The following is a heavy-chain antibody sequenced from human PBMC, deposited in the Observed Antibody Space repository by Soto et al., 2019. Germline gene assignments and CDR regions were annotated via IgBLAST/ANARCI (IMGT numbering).Heavy chain of an antibody. V-gene: IGHV3-23*01. Sequence: PGGSLRLSCAASGFTFSSNAMSWVRQAPGKGLEWVSAISGSGGSTYYADSVKGRFTISRDNSKNTLYLQMNSLRAEDTAVYYCAKDLYYYDSSGYYYADAFEIWGQGTMVTVSS. CDR1: GFTFSSNA. J-gene: IGHJ3*02. D-gene: IGHD3-22*01. CDR3: AKDLYYYDSSGYYYADAFEI. CDR2: ISGSGGST.